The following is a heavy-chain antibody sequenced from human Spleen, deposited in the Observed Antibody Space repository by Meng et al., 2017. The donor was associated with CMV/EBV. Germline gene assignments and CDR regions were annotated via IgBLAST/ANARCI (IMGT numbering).Heavy chain of an antibody. Sequence: SETLSLTCTVSGGSISSSSYYWGWIRQPPGKGLEWIGSIYYSGSTYYNPSLTSRVTISVDTSKNQFSLNLTSVTAADTAVYYCGCTRGGMGYYFYGIDVWGQGTTVTVSS. D-gene: IGHD2-15*01. CDR2: IYYSGST. J-gene: IGHJ6*02. V-gene: IGHV4-39*01. CDR3: GCTRGGMGYYFYGIDV. CDR1: GGSISSSSYY.